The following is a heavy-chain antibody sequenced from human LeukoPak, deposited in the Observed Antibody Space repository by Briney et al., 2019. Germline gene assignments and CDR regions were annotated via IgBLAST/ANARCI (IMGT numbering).Heavy chain of an antibody. Sequence: PSETLSLTCTVSGYSISSGHYWGWIRQPPGKGLEWIGSIYHGETTYYNPSLKTRLTISLDTSKNQFSLRLSSVTAADTAVYYCASNWSDFDYWGQGVLVTVSS. CDR3: ASNWSDFDY. CDR1: GYSISSGHY. V-gene: IGHV4-38-2*02. CDR2: IYHGETT. J-gene: IGHJ4*02. D-gene: IGHD1-1*01.